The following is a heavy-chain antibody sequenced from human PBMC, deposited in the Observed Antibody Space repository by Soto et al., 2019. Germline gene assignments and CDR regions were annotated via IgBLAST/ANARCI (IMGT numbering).Heavy chain of an antibody. V-gene: IGHV3-30*18. CDR3: AKGGRQGLVTSDFNY. J-gene: IGHJ4*02. CDR2: VSHDGRNT. Sequence: VQLVESGGGVVQPGRSLRLSCAASGFTFSDYAMHWVRQAPGKGLEWVAVVSHDGRNTHYADSVKGRFTISRDSSKNTGSLEMTSLRAEDTGVYFCAKGGRQGLVTSDFNYWGQGALVTVSS. D-gene: IGHD6-19*01. CDR1: GFTFSDYA.